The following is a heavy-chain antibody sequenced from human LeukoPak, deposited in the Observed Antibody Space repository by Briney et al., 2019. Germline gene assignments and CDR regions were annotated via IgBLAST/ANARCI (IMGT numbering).Heavy chain of an antibody. D-gene: IGHD1-26*01. CDR1: GFTFSSYS. CDR3: ARDRSGSYHDY. J-gene: IGHJ4*02. CDR2: ITSSSSYI. Sequence: GGSLRLSCAASGFTFSSYSMNWVRQAPGKGLEWVSSITSSSSYIYYADSVKGRFTISRDNAENSLYLQMNSLRAEDTAVYYCARDRSGSYHDYWGQGTLVTVSS. V-gene: IGHV3-21*01.